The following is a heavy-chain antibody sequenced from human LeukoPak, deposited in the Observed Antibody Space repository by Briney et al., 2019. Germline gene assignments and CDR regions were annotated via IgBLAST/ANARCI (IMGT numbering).Heavy chain of an antibody. Sequence: ASVKVSCKASGYPFTNYYIHWVRQAPGQGLEWMGIINPNGGSTTYTQRLQGRVTMTRDASTTTASMELSSLRPEDTAVYYCARALITSGGANFDSWGQGTLVTVSS. J-gene: IGHJ4*02. CDR3: ARALITSGGANFDS. D-gene: IGHD3-16*01. V-gene: IGHV1-46*04. CDR2: INPNGGST. CDR1: GYPFTNYY.